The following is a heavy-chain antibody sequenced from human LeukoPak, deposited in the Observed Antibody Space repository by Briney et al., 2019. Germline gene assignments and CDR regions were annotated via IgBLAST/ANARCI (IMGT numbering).Heavy chain of an antibody. CDR2: INPNSGGT. CDR1: GYTFTGYY. D-gene: IGHD3-22*01. J-gene: IGHJ4*02. V-gene: IGHV1-2*02. CDR3: ARALPGYYYDSSGSLFFDY. Sequence: ASVKVSCKASGYTFTGYYMHWVRQAPGQGLEWMGWINPNSGGTNYAQKFQGRVTMTRDTSISTAYMELSRLRSDDTAVYYCARALPGYYYDSSGSLFFDYWGQGTLVTVSS.